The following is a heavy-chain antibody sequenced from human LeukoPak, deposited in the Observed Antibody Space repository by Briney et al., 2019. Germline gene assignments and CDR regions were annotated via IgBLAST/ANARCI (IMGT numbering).Heavy chain of an antibody. CDR1: GFTLSNYN. D-gene: IGHD5-24*01. Sequence: GGSLRLSCAAFGFTLSNYNMNWVRQAPGKGLEWVSSISSSSSYIYYADSLRGRFTISRDNAENSLYLQMISLRAEDTAVYYCARGRDGSQSPIDYWGQGTLVTVSS. J-gene: IGHJ4*01. V-gene: IGHV3-21*01. CDR2: ISSSSSYI. CDR3: ARGRDGSQSPIDY.